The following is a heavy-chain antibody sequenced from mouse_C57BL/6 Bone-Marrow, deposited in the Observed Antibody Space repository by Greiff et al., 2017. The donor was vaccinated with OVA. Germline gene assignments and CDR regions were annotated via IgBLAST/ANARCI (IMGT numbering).Heavy chain of an antibody. D-gene: IGHD2-1*01. CDR1: GFNIKDYY. CDR3: ACPPYGNYYAMDY. V-gene: IGHV14-2*01. CDR2: IDPEDGET. Sequence: VQLKESGAELVKPGASVKLSCTASGFNIKDYYMHWVKQRTEQGLEWIGRIDPEDGETKYAPKFQGKATITADKSSNTAYLQLSSLTSEDTAVYYCACPPYGNYYAMDYWGQGTSVTVSS. J-gene: IGHJ4*01.